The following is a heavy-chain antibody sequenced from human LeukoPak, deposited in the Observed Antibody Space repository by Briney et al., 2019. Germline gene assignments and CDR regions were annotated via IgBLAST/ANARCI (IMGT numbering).Heavy chain of an antibody. D-gene: IGHD3-3*01. CDR3: ARGWSHAFDI. CDR2: ISSSSSYI. CDR1: GFTFSSYS. J-gene: IGHJ3*02. Sequence: GGSLRLSCAASGFTFSSYSMNWVRQAPGKGLEWVSSISSSSSYIYYADSVKGRFTISRDNSKNTLYLQMNSLRAEDTAVYYCARGWSHAFDIWGQGTMVTVSS. V-gene: IGHV3-21*04.